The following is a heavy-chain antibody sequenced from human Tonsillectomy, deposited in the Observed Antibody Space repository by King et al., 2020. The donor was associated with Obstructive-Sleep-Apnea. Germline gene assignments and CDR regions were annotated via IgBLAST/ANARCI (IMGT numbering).Heavy chain of an antibody. V-gene: IGHV2-5*02. CDR2: IYWDDDK. D-gene: IGHD1-14*01. Sequence: TLKESGPTLVKTTQTLTLTCTLSGFSLSTNGEGVGWIRQPPGKALEWLALIYWDDDKRYSPSLRSRLTITKDTSKNQVVLTMTNMDPVDTATYYCAHWSHRGVYFDYWGQGTLVTVSS. CDR3: AHWSHRGVYFDY. J-gene: IGHJ4*02. CDR1: GFSLSTNGEG.